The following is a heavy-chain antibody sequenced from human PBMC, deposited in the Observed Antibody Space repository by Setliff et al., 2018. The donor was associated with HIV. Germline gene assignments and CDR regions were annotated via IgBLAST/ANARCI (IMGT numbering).Heavy chain of an antibody. CDR3: AASVVHDAFDI. D-gene: IGHD2-15*01. Sequence: SLTCTVSGGSISSSSYYWGWIRQPPGKGLEWIGSIYYSGSTYYNPSLKSRVTISVDTSKNQFSLKLSSVTAADTAVYYCAASVVHDAFDIWGQGTMVTVSS. CDR2: IYYSGST. J-gene: IGHJ3*02. V-gene: IGHV4-39*01. CDR1: GGSISSSSYY.